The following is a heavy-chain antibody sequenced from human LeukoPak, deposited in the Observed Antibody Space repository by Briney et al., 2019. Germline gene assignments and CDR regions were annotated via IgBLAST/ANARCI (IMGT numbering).Heavy chain of an antibody. CDR3: AKFEGLCGSANTCYHFDC. CDR2: LCGSGGST. D-gene: IGHD2-2*01. Sequence: PGGSLRLSCDAPGFTFSTYAMSWVRQAPGEGLEWVSGLCGSGGSTWHADSVKGRFTISRDNSKNTVYLHMNSLRAEDTAVYYCAKFEGLCGSANTCYHFDCWGQGTLVTVSS. J-gene: IGHJ4*02. CDR1: GFTFSTYA. V-gene: IGHV3-23*01.